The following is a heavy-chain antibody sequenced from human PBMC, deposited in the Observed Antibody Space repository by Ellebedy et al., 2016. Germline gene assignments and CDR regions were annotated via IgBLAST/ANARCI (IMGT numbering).Heavy chain of an antibody. CDR1: GGSITGSRSY. Sequence: SETLSLTCTVSGGSITGSRSYWGWIRQPPGKGLEWIGSVFYTGSTYYNPSLKSRVTISVDTSKNQFSLKLTSVTAADTAVYYCARHTDFWSGYYDYWGQGTLVTVSS. CDR3: ARHTDFWSGYYDY. D-gene: IGHD3-3*01. CDR2: VFYTGST. V-gene: IGHV4-39*01. J-gene: IGHJ4*02.